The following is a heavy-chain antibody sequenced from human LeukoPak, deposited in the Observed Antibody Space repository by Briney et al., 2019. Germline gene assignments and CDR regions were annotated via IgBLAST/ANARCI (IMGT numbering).Heavy chain of an antibody. CDR2: IYYSGST. J-gene: IGHJ4*02. D-gene: IGHD3-10*01. CDR1: GGSISTDNCY. Sequence: SETLSLTCTVSGGSISTDNCYWGWIRQPPGKGLEWIGSIYYSGSTYYNPSLKSRVTISVDTSKNQFSLKLSSVTAADTAVYYCARHPTRSSPFDYWGQGTLVTVSS. V-gene: IGHV4-39*01. CDR3: ARHPTRSSPFDY.